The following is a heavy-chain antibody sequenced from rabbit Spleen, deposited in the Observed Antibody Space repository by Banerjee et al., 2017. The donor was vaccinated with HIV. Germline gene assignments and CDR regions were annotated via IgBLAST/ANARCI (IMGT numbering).Heavy chain of an antibody. CDR2: IVPIFGVT. CDR1: RFDFSTYS. Sequence: QELVESGGGLVQPGGSLKLSCKASRFDFSTYSMSWVRQAPGKGLEWIGYIVPIFGVTYYANWVNGRFTISSHNAQNTLYLQLNSLTAADTATYFCARAIVPWLGLTRLDLWGPGTLVTVS. CDR3: ARAIVPWLGLTRLDL. V-gene: IGHV1S7*01. J-gene: IGHJ3*01. D-gene: IGHD4-1*01.